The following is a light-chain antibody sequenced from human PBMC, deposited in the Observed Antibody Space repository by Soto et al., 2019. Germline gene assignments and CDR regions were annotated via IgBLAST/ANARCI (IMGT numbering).Light chain of an antibody. CDR2: GAS. CDR3: QQYGSSLIT. V-gene: IGKV3-20*01. Sequence: EIVFTHSSVTLSFSPVERATLSCRASQSVSSSYLAWYQQKPGQAPRLLIYGASSRATGIPDRFSGSGSGTDSTLTISRLEPEDFAVYYWQQYGSSLITFGQGTRLEIK. CDR1: QSVSSSY. J-gene: IGKJ5*01.